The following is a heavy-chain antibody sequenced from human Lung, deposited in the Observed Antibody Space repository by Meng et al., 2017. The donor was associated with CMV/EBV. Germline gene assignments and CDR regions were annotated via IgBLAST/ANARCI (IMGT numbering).Heavy chain of an antibody. CDR1: GYTFASYG. CDR3: ARGTPGRSYSDY. V-gene: IGHV1-18*01. D-gene: IGHD3-10*01. CDR2: FVNNVDT. Sequence: GQDGGEVKEPGASVRVSCEASGYTFASYGISWLRQAPGQGLEWMGWFVNNVDTYSAQKFQGRVTMTTDTHTSTAFMELRSLRSDDTAVYYCARGTPGRSYSDYWGQGTLVTVSS. J-gene: IGHJ4*02.